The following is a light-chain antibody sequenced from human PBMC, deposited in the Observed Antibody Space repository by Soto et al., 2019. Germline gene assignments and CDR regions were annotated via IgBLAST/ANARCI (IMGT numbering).Light chain of an antibody. V-gene: IGKV3-20*01. CDR3: QQYDNSPRT. CDR2: GAS. CDR1: QSVSSSF. J-gene: IGKJ1*01. Sequence: EIVLTQSPGTLSLSPGERATLSCRASQSVSSSFLAWYQQKPGQAPRLLIYGASSRATGIPDRFSGSGSGTDFTLTISRLEPEECAVYYWQQYDNSPRTFGQGPKVEIK.